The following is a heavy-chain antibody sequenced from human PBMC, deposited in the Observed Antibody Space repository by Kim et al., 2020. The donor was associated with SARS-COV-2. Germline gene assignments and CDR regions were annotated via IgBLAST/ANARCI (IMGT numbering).Heavy chain of an antibody. CDR3: QGIVGRYYYGMDV. Sequence: SETLSLTCAVYGGSFSGYYWSWIRQPPGKGLEWIGEINHSGSTNYNPSLKSRVTISVDTSKNQFSPKLSSVTAADTAAYYCQGIVGRYYYGMDVWGQGTT. V-gene: IGHV4-34*01. CDR2: INHSGST. D-gene: IGHD3-22*01. J-gene: IGHJ6*02. CDR1: GGSFSGYY.